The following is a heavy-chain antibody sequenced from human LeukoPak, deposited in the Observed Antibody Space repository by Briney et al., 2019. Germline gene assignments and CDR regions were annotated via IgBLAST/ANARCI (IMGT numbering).Heavy chain of an antibody. Sequence: SETLSLTCTVSGGSISSYYWSWIRQPPGKGLEWIGYIYYSGSTNYNPSLKSRVTISVDTSKNQFSLKLSSVTAADTAVYYCAREGPLWFGESRSGYYFDYWGQGTLVTVSS. D-gene: IGHD3-10*01. V-gene: IGHV4-59*01. CDR3: AREGPLWFGESRSGYYFDY. CDR1: GGSISSYY. J-gene: IGHJ4*02. CDR2: IYYSGST.